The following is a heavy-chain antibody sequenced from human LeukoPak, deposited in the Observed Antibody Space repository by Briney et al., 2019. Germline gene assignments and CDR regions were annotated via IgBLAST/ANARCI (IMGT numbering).Heavy chain of an antibody. CDR2: IYSGGST. V-gene: IGHV3-53*01. J-gene: IGHJ6*02. D-gene: IGHD2-8*01. CDR1: GFTVSSNY. Sequence: GGSLRLSCAASGFTVSSNYMSWVRQAPGKGLEWVSVIYSGGSTYYADSVKGRFTISRDNSKNTLYLQMSSLRAEDTAVYYCARVQTVDGYYYYGMDVWGQGTTVTVSS. CDR3: ARVQTVDGYYYYGMDV.